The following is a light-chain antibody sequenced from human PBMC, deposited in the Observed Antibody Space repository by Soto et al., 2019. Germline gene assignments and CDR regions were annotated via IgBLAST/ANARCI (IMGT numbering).Light chain of an antibody. J-gene: IGKJ1*01. Sequence: ENVLTQSPGTLSLSPGERATLSCRASESVSGSFLAWYQQKPGQAPRLLIYGASSRATGISDRFTGSESGTDFTLAISRLEPEDFAVYYCQQYGSSPWTFGQGTKVEIK. CDR3: QQYGSSPWT. V-gene: IGKV3-20*01. CDR2: GAS. CDR1: ESVSGSF.